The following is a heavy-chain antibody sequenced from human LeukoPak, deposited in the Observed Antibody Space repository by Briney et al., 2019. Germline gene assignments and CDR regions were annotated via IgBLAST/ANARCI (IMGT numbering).Heavy chain of an antibody. V-gene: IGHV3-21*01. J-gene: IGHJ4*02. CDR2: ISSSSSYI. D-gene: IGHD6-19*01. CDR1: GFTFSSYS. CDR3: ARDWQWLVKSGNIDY. Sequence: GGSLRLSCAASGFTFSSYSMNWVRQAPGKGLEWVSSISSSSSYIKYADSVKGRFTISRDNSKNTLYLQMNSLRAEDTAVYYCARDWQWLVKSGNIDYWGQGTLVTVSS.